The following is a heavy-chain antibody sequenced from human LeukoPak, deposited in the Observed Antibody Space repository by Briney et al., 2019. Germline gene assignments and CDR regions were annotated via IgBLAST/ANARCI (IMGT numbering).Heavy chain of an antibody. Sequence: GGSLRLSCAASGFTFSSYAMHWVRQAPGKGLEYVSAISSNGGSTYYANSVKGRFTISRDNSKNTLYLQMGSLRGEDTAVYYCARQREGYFDLWGRGTRVTVSS. V-gene: IGHV3-64*01. J-gene: IGHJ2*01. CDR2: ISSNGGST. CDR1: GFTFSSYA. CDR3: ARQREGYFDL.